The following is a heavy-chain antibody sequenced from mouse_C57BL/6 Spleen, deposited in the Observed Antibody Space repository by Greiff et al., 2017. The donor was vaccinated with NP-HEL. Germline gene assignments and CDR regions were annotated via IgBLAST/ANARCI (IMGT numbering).Heavy chain of an antibody. CDR3: VRGEYYGSGDDAMEY. D-gene: IGHD1-1*01. Sequence: EVKLVESGGGLVKPGGSLKLSCAASGFTFSDYGMHWVRQAPEKGLEWVAYISSGSSTIYYADTVKGRFTISRDNAKNTLFLQMTSLRSEDTAMYYCVRGEYYGSGDDAMEYCGQGTPVTVSS. V-gene: IGHV5-17*01. CDR2: ISSGSSTI. CDR1: GFTFSDYG. J-gene: IGHJ4*01.